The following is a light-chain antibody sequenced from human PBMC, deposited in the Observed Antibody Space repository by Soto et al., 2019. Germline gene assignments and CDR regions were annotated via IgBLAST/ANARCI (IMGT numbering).Light chain of an antibody. CDR1: QSVSSNY. J-gene: IGKJ5*01. CDR3: RQYGSSAPIT. Sequence: EIVLTQSPGTLSLSPGERATLSCRASQSVSSNYLAWYQQKPGQAPSLLIYDASSRATGIPDRFSGSGSGRDFTVTISRLEPEDFAMYYCRQYGSSAPITFGQGTRLEIE. CDR2: DAS. V-gene: IGKV3-20*01.